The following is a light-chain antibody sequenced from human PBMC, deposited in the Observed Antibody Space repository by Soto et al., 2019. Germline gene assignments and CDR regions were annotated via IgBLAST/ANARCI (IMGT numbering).Light chain of an antibody. CDR2: DTS. V-gene: IGKV3-15*01. CDR1: HSLSSK. CDR3: QQYNNWPLIT. Sequence: EIVMTQAPATLSLSPGERATLSCWASHSLSSKLAWYQHRPVQAPRLLICDTSTRAAGIPARFSGSGSGTDLTLTISRLQSEDFAVYYCQQYNNWPLITFGQGTRLEI. J-gene: IGKJ5*01.